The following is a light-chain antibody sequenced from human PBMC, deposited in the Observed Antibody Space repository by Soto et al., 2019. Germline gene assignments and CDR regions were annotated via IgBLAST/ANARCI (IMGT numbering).Light chain of an antibody. CDR3: QHYNNWPIT. J-gene: IGKJ5*01. CDR2: GTS. Sequence: EILMTQSPATLSVSPGERATLSCRASQSVASNLAWYQQKPGQAPRLLIYGTSTRATGVPARFSGSGSGTDFTLTISSLQAADFAVYHCQHYNNWPITFGQGTRLEIK. V-gene: IGKV3-15*01. CDR1: QSVASN.